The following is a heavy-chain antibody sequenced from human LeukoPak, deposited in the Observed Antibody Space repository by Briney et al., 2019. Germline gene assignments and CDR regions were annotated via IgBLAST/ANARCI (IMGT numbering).Heavy chain of an antibody. V-gene: IGHV3-23*01. CDR2: ISGSGGST. Sequence: PGGSLRLSCAASGFTFSSYAMSWVRQAPGKGLEWVSAISGSGGSTYYADSVKGRFTISRDNSKNTLYLQMNSLRAEDTAVYYCANVGLQGYDFWSGYYIDYWGQGTLVTVSS. D-gene: IGHD3-3*01. CDR3: ANVGLQGYDFWSGYYIDY. CDR1: GFTFSSYA. J-gene: IGHJ4*02.